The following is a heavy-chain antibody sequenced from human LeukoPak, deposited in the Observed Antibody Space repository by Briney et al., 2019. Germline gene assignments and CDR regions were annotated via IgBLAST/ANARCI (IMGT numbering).Heavy chain of an antibody. CDR1: GGSFSGYY. CDR3: ARVTEGNLDY. V-gene: IGHV4-34*01. D-gene: IGHD1-14*01. CDR2: IYHSGST. Sequence: PSETLSLTCAVYGGSFSGYYWTWIRQPPGKGLEWIGEIYHSGSTNYNPSLKTRVTISLDTSKNQFSLKLGPVTAADTAVYYCARVTEGNLDYWGQGTLVTVSS. J-gene: IGHJ4*02.